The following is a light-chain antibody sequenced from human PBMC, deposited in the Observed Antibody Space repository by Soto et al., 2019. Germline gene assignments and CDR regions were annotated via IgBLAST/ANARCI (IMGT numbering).Light chain of an antibody. CDR3: QQYNNWTPIT. CDR1: QNIGTS. Sequence: DIQMTQSPSTLSASVGDRVTITCRASQNIGTSLAWYQQTPGKAPKLLISDASTLESGVPSRFGGSGSGTEFTLSITSLQPNDFAVYYCQQYNNWTPITLGQGTRLEIK. J-gene: IGKJ5*01. CDR2: DAS. V-gene: IGKV1-5*01.